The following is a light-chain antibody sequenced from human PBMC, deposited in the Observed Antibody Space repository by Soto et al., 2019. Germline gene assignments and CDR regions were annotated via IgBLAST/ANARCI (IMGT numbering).Light chain of an antibody. V-gene: IGKV3-20*01. CDR3: QQYGSSRWT. J-gene: IGKJ1*01. Sequence: EIVLTQSPDTLSLFPGERATLSCRASQSVSSTYLARYQQKPGQAPRPLISAASSRATGTPDRFSGSGSGTDFTLPFSKLEPEDFAVYYCQQYGSSRWTFGQGTKVEIK. CDR1: QSVSSTY. CDR2: AAS.